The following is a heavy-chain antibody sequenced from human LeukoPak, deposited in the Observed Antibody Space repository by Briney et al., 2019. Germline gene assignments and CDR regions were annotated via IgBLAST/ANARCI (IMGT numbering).Heavy chain of an antibody. D-gene: IGHD6-19*01. Sequence: QTGRFLRLSCAASGFTFSNYGMHWVRQAPGKGLEWVAVIWYDASNKYYGDSVKGRFTISRDNSKNTLYLQMNSLRAEDTAVYYCARSSGWYGWGQGTLVTVSS. CDR3: ARSSGWYG. V-gene: IGHV3-33*01. CDR1: GFTFSNYG. J-gene: IGHJ4*02. CDR2: IWYDASNK.